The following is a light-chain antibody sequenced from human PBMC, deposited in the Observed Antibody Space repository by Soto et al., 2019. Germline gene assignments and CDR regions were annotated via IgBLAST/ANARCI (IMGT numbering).Light chain of an antibody. CDR1: QSVSSSY. CDR3: QQYGSSPWT. Sequence: EIVLTQSPGTLSLSPGERATLSCRASQSVSSSYLAWYQQKPGPAPRLLIYGASSRATGIPDRFSGSGSGTDFTLTIRRMETEDFAVYYCQQYGSSPWTVGQGTKVDTK. V-gene: IGKV3-20*01. CDR2: GAS. J-gene: IGKJ1*01.